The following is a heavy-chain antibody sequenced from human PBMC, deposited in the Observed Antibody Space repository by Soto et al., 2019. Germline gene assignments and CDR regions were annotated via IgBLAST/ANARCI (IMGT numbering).Heavy chain of an antibody. Sequence: SQTLSLTCDISGDSVSSNSAAWNWIRQSPSRGLVWLGRTSYRSKWYNDYAVSVKSRITINPDTSKNQFSLQLNSVTPEDTALYYCAKARAQYYDFWSGYPVDYWGQGTLVTVSS. CDR1: GDSVSSNSAA. J-gene: IGHJ4*02. CDR2: TSYRSKWYN. V-gene: IGHV6-1*01. CDR3: AKARAQYYDFWSGYPVDY. D-gene: IGHD3-3*01.